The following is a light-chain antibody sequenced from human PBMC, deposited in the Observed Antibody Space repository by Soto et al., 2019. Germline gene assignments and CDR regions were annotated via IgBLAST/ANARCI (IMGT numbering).Light chain of an antibody. J-gene: IGLJ3*02. V-gene: IGLV1-40*01. CDR1: SSNIGAGYD. Sequence: QPVLTQPPSVSGAPGQRVTISCTGSSSNIGAGYDVHWYQQLPGTAPKLLIYGNSNRPSGVPDRFSGSKSSTSASLAITGLRAEDEADYYCQSYDSSLSGWVFGGGTKLTVL. CDR3: QSYDSSLSGWV. CDR2: GNS.